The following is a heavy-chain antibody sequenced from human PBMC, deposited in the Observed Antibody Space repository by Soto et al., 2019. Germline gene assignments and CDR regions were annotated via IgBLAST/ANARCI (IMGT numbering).Heavy chain of an antibody. CDR3: ARARYDSSGYYFDY. Sequence: SETLSLTCTVSGGSISSGDYYWSWIRQPPGRGLEWIGYIYYSGSTYYNPSLKSRVTISVDTSKNQFSLKLSSVTAADTAVYYCARARYDSSGYYFDYWGQGTLVTVSS. J-gene: IGHJ4*02. CDR2: IYYSGST. D-gene: IGHD3-22*01. CDR1: GGSISSGDYY. V-gene: IGHV4-30-4*01.